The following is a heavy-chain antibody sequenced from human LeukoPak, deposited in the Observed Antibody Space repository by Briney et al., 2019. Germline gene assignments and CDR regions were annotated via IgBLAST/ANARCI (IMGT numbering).Heavy chain of an antibody. V-gene: IGHV3-30*01. CDR3: AGADCSDSSGSPDY. Sequence: GGSLRLSCAASGFTFSSDAMHWVRQAPGKGLEWVAVISYDGSNKYYADSVKGRFTISRDNSKNTLYLQMNSLRAEDTAVYYCAGADCSDSSGSPDYWGQGTLVTVSS. CDR2: ISYDGSNK. CDR1: GFTFSSDA. J-gene: IGHJ4*02. D-gene: IGHD3-22*01.